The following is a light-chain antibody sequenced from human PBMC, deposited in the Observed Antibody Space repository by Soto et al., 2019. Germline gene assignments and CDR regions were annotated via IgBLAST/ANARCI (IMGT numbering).Light chain of an antibody. V-gene: IGKV3-11*01. CDR2: DAS. J-gene: IGKJ5*01. Sequence: EIVLTQSPATLSLSPGERATLSCRASPSVSSYLAWYQQKPCQAPRLLIYDASNRATGIPARFSGSGSGTDFTLTISSLEPEDVAVYYCQQRSNWPPTFGQGTRLEIK. CDR3: QQRSNWPPT. CDR1: PSVSSY.